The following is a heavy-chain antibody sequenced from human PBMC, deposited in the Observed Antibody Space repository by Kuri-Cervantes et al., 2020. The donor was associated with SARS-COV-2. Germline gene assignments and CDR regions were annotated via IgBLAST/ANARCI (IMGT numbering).Heavy chain of an antibody. J-gene: IGHJ2*01. CDR2: IYTSGST. V-gene: IGHV4-4*07. D-gene: IGHD3-3*01. CDR1: GGSISSYY. Sequence: GSLRLSCTVSGGSISSYYWSWIRQPAGKGLEWIGRIYTSGSTNYNPSLKSRVTISVDTSKNQFSLKLSSVTAADTTVYYCARVRDDFWSGYLFDLWGRGTLVTVSS. CDR3: ARVRDDFWSGYLFDL.